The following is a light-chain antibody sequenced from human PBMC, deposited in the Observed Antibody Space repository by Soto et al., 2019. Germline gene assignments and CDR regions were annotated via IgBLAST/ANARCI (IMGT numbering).Light chain of an antibody. CDR3: LHFGDLPLT. CDR1: QDSYTY. V-gene: IGKV1-33*01. CDR2: DAS. Sequence: DILMSQSPSSLSASVGDIVTITCQASQDSYTYLQWYQERAGKAPKLLIYDASNLATGVPSRFSGSGSGTDFTFTITSLQPDDFATYYCLHFGDLPLTGGGGTKVEMK. J-gene: IGKJ4*01.